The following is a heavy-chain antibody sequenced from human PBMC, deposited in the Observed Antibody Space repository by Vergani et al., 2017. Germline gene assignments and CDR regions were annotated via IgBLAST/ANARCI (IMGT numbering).Heavy chain of an antibody. CDR3: ARGLGSHDYSNYWQYYYYYGMDV. V-gene: IGHV1-8*01. Sequence: QVQLVQSGAEVKKPGASVKVSCKASGYTFTSYDINWVRQATGQGLEWMGWMNPNSGNTGYAQKFQGRVTMTRNTSISTAYMGLSSLRAEDTAVYYCARGLGSHDYSNYWQYYYYYGMDVWGQGTTVTVSS. CDR2: MNPNSGNT. J-gene: IGHJ6*02. CDR1: GYTFTSYD. D-gene: IGHD4-11*01.